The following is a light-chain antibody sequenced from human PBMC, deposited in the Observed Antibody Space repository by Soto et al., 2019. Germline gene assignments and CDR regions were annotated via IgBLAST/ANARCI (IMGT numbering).Light chain of an antibody. CDR1: QSVSSN. V-gene: IGKV3-15*01. Sequence: EIVMTQSPATLSVSPGERATLSCRASQSVSSNLAWYQQKPGQAPRPLIYGASTMATGIPARFSGSGSGTEFPLTISSLQSEDVAVYYCQQYNNWRPQTFGQGTKVEIK. CDR2: GAS. CDR3: QQYNNWRPQT. J-gene: IGKJ1*01.